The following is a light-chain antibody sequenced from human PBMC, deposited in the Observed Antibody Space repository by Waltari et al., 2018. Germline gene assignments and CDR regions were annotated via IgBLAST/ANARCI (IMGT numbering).Light chain of an antibody. V-gene: IGKV4-1*01. CDR3: QQYYSTPLT. CDR1: QSVLYSSNNKTY. Sequence: DIVMTQSPDSLAVSLGERATINCKSSQSVLYSSNNKTYLAWYQQKPGQPPKLILYWASTRESGVPDRFGGSGSGTDFTLTISSLQAEDVAVYYCQQYYSTPLTFGPGTKVDIK. J-gene: IGKJ3*01. CDR2: WAS.